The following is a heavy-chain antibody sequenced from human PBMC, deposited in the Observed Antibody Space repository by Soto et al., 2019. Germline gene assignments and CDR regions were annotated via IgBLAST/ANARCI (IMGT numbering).Heavy chain of an antibody. J-gene: IGHJ4*02. CDR3: ARIEYYYDSSGYPDY. D-gene: IGHD3-22*01. CDR2: IYYSGST. Sequence: PSETLSLTCTVSGGSISSYYWSWIRQPPGKGLEWIGYIYYSGSTNYNPSLKSRVTISVDTSKNQFSLKLSSVTAADTAVYYCARIEYYYDSSGYPDYWGQGTLVTVSS. CDR1: GGSISSYY. V-gene: IGHV4-59*08.